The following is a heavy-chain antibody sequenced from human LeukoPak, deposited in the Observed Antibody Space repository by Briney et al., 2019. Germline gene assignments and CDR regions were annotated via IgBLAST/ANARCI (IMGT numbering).Heavy chain of an antibody. Sequence: PGGSLRLSCAASGFTFADYAMNWVRQAPGKGLEWVASTKGNGGSTNYTDSVKARFTISRDNSKNTLYPQMNSLRAEDTAVYYCAKDPYYDFWSGPRGWFDPWGQGTLVTVSS. V-gene: IGHV3-23*01. D-gene: IGHD3-3*01. CDR2: TKGNGGST. J-gene: IGHJ5*02. CDR3: AKDPYYDFWSGPRGWFDP. CDR1: GFTFADYA.